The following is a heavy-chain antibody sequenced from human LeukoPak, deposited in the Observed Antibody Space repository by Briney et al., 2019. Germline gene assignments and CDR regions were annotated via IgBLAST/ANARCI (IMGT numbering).Heavy chain of an antibody. Sequence: PGRSLRLSCAASGFTFDDYAMHWVRQAPGKGLEWVSGISWNSGSIGYADSVKGRFTISRDNAKISLYLQMNSLRAEDTALYYCAKDAQYSSGWYSDWGQGTLVTVSS. V-gene: IGHV3-9*01. D-gene: IGHD6-19*01. CDR1: GFTFDDYA. CDR3: AKDAQYSSGWYSD. J-gene: IGHJ4*02. CDR2: ISWNSGSI.